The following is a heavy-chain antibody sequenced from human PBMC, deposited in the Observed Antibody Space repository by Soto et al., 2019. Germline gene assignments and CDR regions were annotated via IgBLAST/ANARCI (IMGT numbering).Heavy chain of an antibody. V-gene: IGHV1-8*01. D-gene: IGHD1-1*01. Sequence: QMQLVQSGAEVKKPRASMKVSCKASGYPFNSYDINWVRQATGQGLEWMGWMNPNSGNTGYAQKLQGRVTMTRNTSISTAYMELSSLRSEDTAVYYCAREMNWKGVDYWGQGTLVTVSS. CDR1: GYPFNSYD. CDR2: MNPNSGNT. CDR3: AREMNWKGVDY. J-gene: IGHJ4*02.